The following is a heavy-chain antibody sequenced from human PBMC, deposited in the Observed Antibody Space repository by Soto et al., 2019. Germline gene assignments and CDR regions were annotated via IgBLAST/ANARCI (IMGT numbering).Heavy chain of an antibody. Sequence: GASVKVSCKASGYTFTSYDINWVRQATGQGLEWMGWMNPNSGNTGYAQKFQGRVTMTRNTSISTAYMELSSLRSEDTAVYYCARGGVPDYYYYMDVWGKGTTVTVSS. V-gene: IGHV1-8*01. CDR3: ARGGVPDYYYYMDV. CDR1: GYTFTSYD. CDR2: MNPNSGNT. J-gene: IGHJ6*03. D-gene: IGHD3-10*01.